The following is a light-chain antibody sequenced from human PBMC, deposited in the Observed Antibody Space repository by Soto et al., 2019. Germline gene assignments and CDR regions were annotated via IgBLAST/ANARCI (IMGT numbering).Light chain of an antibody. CDR3: LQYYSHWT. Sequence: DVQMTQSPSTLSASVGDRVTITCRASQGISNRLAWYQQKPGKAPKLLIYQPSSLKSGVPSRFGGSGSGTEFTLTITSRQPDDFATYYCLQYYSHWTFGQGTKVEIK. CDR1: QGISNR. J-gene: IGKJ1*01. V-gene: IGKV1-5*03. CDR2: QPS.